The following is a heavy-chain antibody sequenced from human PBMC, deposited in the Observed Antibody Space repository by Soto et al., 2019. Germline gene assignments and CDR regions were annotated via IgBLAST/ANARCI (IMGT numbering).Heavy chain of an antibody. J-gene: IGHJ4*02. CDR1: GYTFTSYG. CDR3: ARDTSGWYGDY. CDR2: ISAYNGNT. V-gene: IGHV1-18*01. D-gene: IGHD6-19*01. Sequence: ASVKVSCQASGYTFTSYGISWVRQAPGQGLEWMGWISAYNGNTKYAQKLQGRVTMATDTSTTTAYMELRSLRSDDTAIYYCARDTSGWYGDYWGQGTLVTVSS.